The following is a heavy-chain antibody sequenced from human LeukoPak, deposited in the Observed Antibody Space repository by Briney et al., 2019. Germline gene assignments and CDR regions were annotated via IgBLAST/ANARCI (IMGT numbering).Heavy chain of an antibody. CDR2: IYYSGST. V-gene: IGHV4-59*01. J-gene: IGHJ6*04. D-gene: IGHD6-13*01. Sequence: SETLCLTCTVSGGSISSYYWSWIRQPPGKGLEWIGYIYYSGSTNYNPSLKSRVTISVDTSKNQFSLKLSSVTAADTAVYYCARSIAAVVSLDVWGKGTTVTVSS. CDR1: GGSISSYY. CDR3: ARSIAAVVSLDV.